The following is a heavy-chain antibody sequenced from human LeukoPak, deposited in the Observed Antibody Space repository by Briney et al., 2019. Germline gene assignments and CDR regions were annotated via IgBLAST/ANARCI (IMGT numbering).Heavy chain of an antibody. CDR2: ISSSSSSTI. Sequence: GGSLRLSCAASGFTFSSYSMNWVRQAPGKGLEWVSYISSSSSSTIYYADSVKGRFTISRDNAKNSLYLQMNSLRAEDTAVYYCARRAAAGMDYWGQGTLVTVSS. V-gene: IGHV3-48*01. J-gene: IGHJ4*02. CDR1: GFTFSSYS. D-gene: IGHD6-13*01. CDR3: ARRAAAGMDY.